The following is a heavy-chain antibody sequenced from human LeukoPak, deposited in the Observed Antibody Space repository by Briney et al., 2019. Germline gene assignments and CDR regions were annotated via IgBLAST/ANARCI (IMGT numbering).Heavy chain of an antibody. J-gene: IGHJ4*02. Sequence: ASVKVSCKASGGTFSSYAISWVRQAPGQGLEWMGWISAYNGNTNYAQKLQGRVTMTTDTSTSTAYMELRSLRSDDTAVYYCARDSYYDILTGYLYWGQGTLVTVSS. CDR2: ISAYNGNT. V-gene: IGHV1-18*01. D-gene: IGHD3-9*01. CDR1: GGTFSSYA. CDR3: ARDSYYDILTGYLY.